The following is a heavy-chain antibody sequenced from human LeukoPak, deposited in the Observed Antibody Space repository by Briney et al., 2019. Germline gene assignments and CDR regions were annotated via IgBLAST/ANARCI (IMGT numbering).Heavy chain of an antibody. V-gene: IGHV4-31*11. CDR2: IYYSGST. CDR1: GGSFSGYY. D-gene: IGHD4-11*01. CDR3: ARDRRYSNYGMDV. Sequence: SETLSLTCAVYGGSFSGYYWSWIRQHPGKGLEWIGYIYYSGSTYYNPSLESRVTISVDTSKNQFSLKLSSVTAADTAVYYCARDRRYSNYGMDVWGQGTTVTVSS. J-gene: IGHJ6*02.